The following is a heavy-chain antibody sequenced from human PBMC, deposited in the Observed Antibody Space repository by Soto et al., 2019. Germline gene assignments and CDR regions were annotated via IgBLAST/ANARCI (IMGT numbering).Heavy chain of an antibody. CDR1: GGSISSSRYY. CDR3: ASQLDY. V-gene: IGHV4-39*01. CDR2: IYYSGST. J-gene: IGHJ4*02. Sequence: QLQLQESGPGLVKPSETLSLTCTVSGGSISSSRYYWGWIRQPPGKGLEWIGSIYYSGSTYYNPARKSRVTISVDTSKNQFSLKLTSVTAADTAVYYCASQLDYWGQGTLVTVSS.